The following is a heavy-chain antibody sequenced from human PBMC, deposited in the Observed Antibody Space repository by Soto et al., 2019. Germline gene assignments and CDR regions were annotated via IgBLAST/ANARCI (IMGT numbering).Heavy chain of an antibody. CDR2: IWHDGNNR. CDR1: GFTFSNYG. Sequence: GGSLRLSCAASGFTFSNYGMHWVRQAPGKGLEWVAIIWHDGNNRYYADSVRGRFIISRDNTKNRLYLQMNSLRAEDTAVYYCASDLVGASDSYGLDVWGQGTPVTVSS. CDR3: ASDLVGASDSYGLDV. V-gene: IGHV3-33*01. D-gene: IGHD1-26*01. J-gene: IGHJ6*02.